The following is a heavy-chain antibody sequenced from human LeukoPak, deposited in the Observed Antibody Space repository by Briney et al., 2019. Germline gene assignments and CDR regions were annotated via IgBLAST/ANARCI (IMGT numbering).Heavy chain of an antibody. V-gene: IGHV3-7*01. CDR3: ARDSGYGSGSLGSDY. D-gene: IGHD3-10*01. CDR1: GFTFSSYW. Sequence: PGGSLRLSCAASGFTFSSYWMSWVRQAPGKGLERVANIKQDGSEKYYVDSVKGRFTISRDNAKNSPYLQMNSLRAEDTAVYYCARDSGYGSGSLGSDYWGQGTLVTVSS. J-gene: IGHJ4*02. CDR2: IKQDGSEK.